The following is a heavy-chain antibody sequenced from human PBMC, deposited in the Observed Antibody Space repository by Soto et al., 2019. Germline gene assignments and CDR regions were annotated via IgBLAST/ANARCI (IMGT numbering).Heavy chain of an antibody. CDR1: GGTFSSYT. CDR2: IIPILGIA. Sequence: QVQLVQSGAEVKKPGSSVKVSCKASGGTFSSYTISWVRQAPGQGLEWMGRIIPILGIANYAQKFQGRVTITADKSTSTAYMELSSLRSEATAVYYCACYYDSSGYYYGSEYYFDYWGQGTLVTVSS. J-gene: IGHJ4*02. CDR3: ACYYDSSGYYYGSEYYFDY. D-gene: IGHD3-22*01. V-gene: IGHV1-69*02.